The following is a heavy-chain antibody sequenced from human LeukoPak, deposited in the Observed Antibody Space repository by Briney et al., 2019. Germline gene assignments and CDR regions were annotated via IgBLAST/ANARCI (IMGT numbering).Heavy chain of an antibody. CDR3: ANSMVRGVRPPGAFDI. Sequence: GGSLRLSCAASGFTFSSYAMSWVRQAPGKGLEWVSAISGSGGSTYYADSVKGRFTISRDNSKNTLYLQMNSLRAEDTAVYYCANSMVRGVRPPGAFDIWGQGTMVTVSS. D-gene: IGHD3-10*01. CDR2: ISGSGGST. V-gene: IGHV3-23*01. J-gene: IGHJ3*02. CDR1: GFTFSSYA.